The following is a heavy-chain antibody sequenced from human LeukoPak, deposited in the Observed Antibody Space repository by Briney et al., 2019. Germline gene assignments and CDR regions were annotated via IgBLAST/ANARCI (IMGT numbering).Heavy chain of an antibody. D-gene: IGHD4-17*01. CDR1: GGSISSYY. J-gene: IGHJ4*02. Sequence: SETLSLTCTVSGGSISSYYWSWIRQPPGKGLEWIGYIYYSGSTNYNPSLKSRVTISVDTSKNQFSLKLSSVTAADTAVYYCARGRGFYYGDYFDYWGQGTLVTVSS. CDR3: ARGRGFYYGDYFDY. CDR2: IYYSGST. V-gene: IGHV4-59*01.